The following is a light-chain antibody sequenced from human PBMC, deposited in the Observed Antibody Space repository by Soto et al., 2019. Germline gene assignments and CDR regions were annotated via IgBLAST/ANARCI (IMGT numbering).Light chain of an antibody. CDR2: RNT. V-gene: IGLV1-47*01. Sequence: QSVLTQPPSASGTPGQRVTISCSGGRSNIGSNYAFWYQQFPGTTPKLFIFRNTQRPSGVPDRFSGSKSGTSASLTISGLRSEDDATYYRAAWDENLRSVVFGGGTQLTVL. CDR3: AAWDENLRSVV. CDR1: RSNIGSNY. J-gene: IGLJ3*02.